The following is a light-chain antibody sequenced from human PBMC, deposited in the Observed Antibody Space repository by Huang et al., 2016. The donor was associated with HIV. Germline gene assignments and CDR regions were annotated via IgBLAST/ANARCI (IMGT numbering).Light chain of an antibody. Sequence: DIQMTQSPSSLSASVGDRVTITCQASKDISHYLNWYQHKPGKAPKLLIYDASNLETGVSSRFSGSGSGTDFTFTISSLQPEDIATYYCQQYDNLPRFTFGPGTKVDIK. J-gene: IGKJ3*01. CDR1: KDISHY. CDR2: DAS. V-gene: IGKV1-33*01. CDR3: QQYDNLPRFT.